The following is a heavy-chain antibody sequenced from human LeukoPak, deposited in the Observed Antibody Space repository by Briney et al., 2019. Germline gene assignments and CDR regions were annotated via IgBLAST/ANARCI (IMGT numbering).Heavy chain of an antibody. CDR1: GYTFTSYG. CDR2: ISAYNGNT. CDR3: GRDDTNCSGGSCYFPSFDY. V-gene: IGHV1-18*01. Sequence: ASVKVSCKASGYTFTSYGISWVRQAPGQGLEWMGWISAYNGNTNYAQKLQGRVTMTTDTSTSTAYMELRSLRSDDTAVYYCGRDDTNCSGGSCYFPSFDYWGQGTLVTVSS. J-gene: IGHJ4*02. D-gene: IGHD2-15*01.